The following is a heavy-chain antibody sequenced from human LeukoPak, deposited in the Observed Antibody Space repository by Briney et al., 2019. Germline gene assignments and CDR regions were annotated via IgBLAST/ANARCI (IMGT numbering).Heavy chain of an antibody. V-gene: IGHV1-18*01. CDR3: ARDSGSSSWNPRGWFDP. Sequence: GASVKVSCKASGYTFTSYGISWVRQAPGQGLEWMGWISAYNGNTNYAQKLQGRVTMTTDTSTSTAYMELRSLRSDDTAVYYCARDSGSSSWNPRGWFDPWGQGTLVTVSS. D-gene: IGHD6-13*01. J-gene: IGHJ5*02. CDR2: ISAYNGNT. CDR1: GYTFTSYG.